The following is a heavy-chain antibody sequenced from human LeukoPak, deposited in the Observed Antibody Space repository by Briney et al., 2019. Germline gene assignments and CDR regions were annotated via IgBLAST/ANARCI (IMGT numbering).Heavy chain of an antibody. Sequence: ASVKVSCKASGGTFSSYAISWVRQAPGQGLEWMGGIIPIFGAANYAQKFQGRVTITADESTSTAYMELSSLRSEDMAVYYCANGPVASHYDFWSGYYYYWGQGTLVTVSS. CDR3: ANGPVASHYDFWSGYYYY. CDR1: GGTFSSYA. V-gene: IGHV1-69*13. D-gene: IGHD3-3*01. J-gene: IGHJ4*02. CDR2: IIPIFGAA.